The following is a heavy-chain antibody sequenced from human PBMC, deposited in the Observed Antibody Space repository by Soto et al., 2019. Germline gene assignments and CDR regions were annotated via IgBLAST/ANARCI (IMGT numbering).Heavy chain of an antibody. D-gene: IGHD3-22*01. CDR3: ARRVVVFITTWFDP. J-gene: IGHJ5*02. Sequence: QLQLQESGPGLVKPSETLSLTCTVSGGSISSSSYYWGWIRQPPGKGLEWIGSIYYSGSTYYNPSSKSRSTISVDTSKNQTSRRLSSVTAADTAVYYCARRVVVFITTWFDPWGQGTLATVSS. V-gene: IGHV4-39*01. CDR1: GGSISSSSYY. CDR2: IYYSGST.